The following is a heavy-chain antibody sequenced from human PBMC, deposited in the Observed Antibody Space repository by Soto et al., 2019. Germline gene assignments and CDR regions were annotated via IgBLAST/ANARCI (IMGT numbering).Heavy chain of an antibody. D-gene: IGHD1-26*01. Sequence: PGGSLRLSCAASGFTFSSYAMSWVRQAPGKGLEWVSAISGSGGSTYYADSVKGWFTISRDNSKNTLYLQMNSLRAEDTAVYYCAKGSGGSYLAHYFDYWGQGTLVTVSS. CDR2: ISGSGGST. J-gene: IGHJ4*02. V-gene: IGHV3-23*01. CDR1: GFTFSSYA. CDR3: AKGSGGSYLAHYFDY.